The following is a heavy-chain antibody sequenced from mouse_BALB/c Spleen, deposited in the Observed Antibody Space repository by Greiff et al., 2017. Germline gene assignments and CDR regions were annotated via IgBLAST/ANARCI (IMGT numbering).Heavy chain of an antibody. V-gene: IGHV2-2*02. J-gene: IGHJ4*01. CDR1: GFSLTSYG. CDR3: ARSYYGYRPYYAMDY. Sequence: QVQLQQSGPGLVQPSQSLSITCTVSGFSLTSYGVHWVRQSPGKGLEWLGVIWSGGSTDYNAAFISRLSISKDNSKSQVFFKMNSLQANDTAIYYCARSYYGYRPYYAMDYWGQGTSVTVSS. D-gene: IGHD2-2*01. CDR2: IWSGGST.